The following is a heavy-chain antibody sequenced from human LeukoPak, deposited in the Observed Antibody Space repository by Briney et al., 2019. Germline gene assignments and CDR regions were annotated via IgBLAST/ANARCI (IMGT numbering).Heavy chain of an antibody. Sequence: GGSLRLSCAASGFTFSIYDMSWVRHAPGKGLEWVSAINGSGCTNYADSVKGRFTISRDNSKNTLYLQMNSLRAEDTAVYYCARDLNNLRFDYWGQGTLVTVSS. CDR1: GFTFSIYD. CDR3: ARDLNNLRFDY. J-gene: IGHJ4*02. CDR2: INGSGCT. V-gene: IGHV3-23*01. D-gene: IGHD1-14*01.